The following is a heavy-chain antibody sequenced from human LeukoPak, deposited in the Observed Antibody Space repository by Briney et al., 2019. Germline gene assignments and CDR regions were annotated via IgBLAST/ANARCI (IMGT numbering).Heavy chain of an antibody. CDR2: ISWNSGSI. D-gene: IGHD3-22*01. CDR3: ARKKYYYDSSGYYPFDY. J-gene: IGHJ4*02. Sequence: GGSLRLSCAASGFTFDDYAMHWVRQAPGKGLEWVSGISWNSGSIGYADSVKGRFTISRDNAKNSLYLQMNSLRAEDTALYYCARKKYYYDSSGYYPFDYWGQGTLVTVSS. CDR1: GFTFDDYA. V-gene: IGHV3-9*01.